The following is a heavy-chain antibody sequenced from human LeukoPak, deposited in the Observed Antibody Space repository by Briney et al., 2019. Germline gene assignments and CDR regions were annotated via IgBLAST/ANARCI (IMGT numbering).Heavy chain of an antibody. J-gene: IGHJ3*02. D-gene: IGHD2-15*01. CDR3: ARGAGWWAFDI. CDR2: INPSSGGI. Sequence: ASVKVSCKASGYTFTGYYMHWVRQAPGQGLEWMGWINPSSGGINYAQKVQGRVTMTRDTSNSAAYMELSRLRSDDTAVYYCARGAGWWAFDIWGQGTMVTVSS. CDR1: GYTFTGYY. V-gene: IGHV1-2*02.